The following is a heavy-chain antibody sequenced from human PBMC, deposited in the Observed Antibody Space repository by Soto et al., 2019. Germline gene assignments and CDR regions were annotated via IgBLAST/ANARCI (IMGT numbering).Heavy chain of an antibody. J-gene: IGHJ4*02. V-gene: IGHV1-18*04. CDR3: ARDSFFLRGAAYYYSSGNYPYYFDY. CDR1: GYTFTSYG. CDR2: ISAYNGNT. Sequence: ASGKVSCKASGYTFTSYGISWVRQAPGQGLEWMGWISAYNGNTNYAQKVQGRGTMTRDTYTSTAYMELRSLRSEDTAVYYCARDSFFLRGAAYYYSSGNYPYYFDYWGQGTLVTVSS. D-gene: IGHD3-10*01.